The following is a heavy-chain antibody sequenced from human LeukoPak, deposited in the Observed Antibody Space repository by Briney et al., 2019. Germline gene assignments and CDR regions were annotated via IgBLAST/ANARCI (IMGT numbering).Heavy chain of an antibody. V-gene: IGHV4-34*01. Sequence: GPLGLSGTGSGFTFSSYAMSWIRQPPGKGLEWMGEINHSGSTNYNPSLKSRVTISVDTSKNQFSLKLSSVTAADTAVYYCARDYSAYCGGDCDDAFDIWGQGTMVTVSS. J-gene: IGHJ3*02. CDR3: ARDYSAYCGGDCDDAFDI. CDR2: INHSGST. CDR1: GFTFSSYA. D-gene: IGHD2-21*02.